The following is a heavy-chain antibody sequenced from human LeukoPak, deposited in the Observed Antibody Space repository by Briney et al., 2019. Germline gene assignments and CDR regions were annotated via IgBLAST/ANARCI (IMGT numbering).Heavy chain of an antibody. CDR1: GGSISSYY. Sequence: SGTLSLTCTVSGGSISSYYWSWIRQPPGKGLEWIGYIYYSGSTNYNPSLKSRVTISVDTSTNQSSLKLSSVTAADSAVYYCARVLTGTAGFDIWGQGTMVTVSS. CDR2: IYYSGST. J-gene: IGHJ3*02. V-gene: IGHV4-59*01. CDR3: ARVLTGTAGFDI. D-gene: IGHD1-1*01.